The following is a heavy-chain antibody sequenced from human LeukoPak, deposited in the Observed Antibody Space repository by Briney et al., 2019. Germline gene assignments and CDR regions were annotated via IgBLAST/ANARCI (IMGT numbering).Heavy chain of an antibody. Sequence: GRSLRLSCAASGFTFDRYAMHWVRQAPGKGLEWVSGISWNSDSIGYADSVKGRFTISRDNTKNTLYLQMNSLRAEDTAVYYCASCSSTSCSGYWGQGTLVTVSS. V-gene: IGHV3-9*01. CDR1: GFTFDRYA. D-gene: IGHD2-2*01. CDR2: ISWNSDSI. CDR3: ASCSSTSCSGY. J-gene: IGHJ4*02.